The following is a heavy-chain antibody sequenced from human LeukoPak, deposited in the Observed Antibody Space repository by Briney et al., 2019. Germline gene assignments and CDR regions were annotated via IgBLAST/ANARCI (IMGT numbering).Heavy chain of an antibody. CDR1: GYTFTSYA. CDR2: INAGNGNT. Sequence: ASVKVSCKASGYTFTSYAMHWVRQAPGQRLEWMGWINAGNGNTKYSQKFQGRVTITRDTSASTTYMELSSLRSEDTAVYYCARGGGMIGVLIAHWFDPWGQGTLVTVSS. CDR3: ARGGGMIGVLIAHWFDP. J-gene: IGHJ5*02. D-gene: IGHD3-22*01. V-gene: IGHV1-3*01.